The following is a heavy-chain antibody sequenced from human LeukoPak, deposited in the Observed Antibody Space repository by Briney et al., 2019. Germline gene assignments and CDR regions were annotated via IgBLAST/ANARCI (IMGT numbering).Heavy chain of an antibody. J-gene: IGHJ4*02. D-gene: IGHD1-26*01. CDR3: VKCPLRSTSGPFDY. CDR1: GFAFSSFG. Sequence: GRTLRLSCVASGFAFSSFGMHWVRQAPGKGLEWVAVISYDGSEKYYAGSVQGRFTISRDNSKNTLWLHVNSLSAEDTAVYYCVKCPLRSTSGPFDYWGQGTLVAVSS. V-gene: IGHV3-30*18. CDR2: ISYDGSEK.